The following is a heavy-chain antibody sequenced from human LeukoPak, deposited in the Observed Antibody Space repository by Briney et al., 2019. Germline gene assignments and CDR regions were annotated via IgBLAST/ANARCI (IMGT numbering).Heavy chain of an antibody. J-gene: IGHJ4*02. Sequence: SETLSLTCTVSGVSISSSSYYWGWIRQPPVEGLEWIGEIYHNGSTNCNPSLKSRVTLSVENSKNHFSLRLTSLTAADTAVYDCARDGYGGLDYWGQGTLVTVSS. V-gene: IGHV4-39*07. CDR3: ARDGYGGLDY. CDR1: GVSISSSSYY. D-gene: IGHD6-13*01. CDR2: IYHNGST.